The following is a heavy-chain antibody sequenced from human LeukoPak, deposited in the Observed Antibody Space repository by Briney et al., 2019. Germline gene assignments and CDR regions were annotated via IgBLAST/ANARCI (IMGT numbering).Heavy chain of an antibody. J-gene: IGHJ4*02. D-gene: IGHD3-22*01. CDR1: GFKFTNYF. Sequence: GESLKISCKGFGFKFTNYFIGWVRQMPGKGLEWVGIIYPTNSDTRYSPSLQGQVTISADKSINTAYLQWSSLKASDTAMYYCARQAYYDSSGSVTRWDFDYWGQGTLVTVSS. V-gene: IGHV5-51*01. CDR2: IYPTNSDT. CDR3: ARQAYYDSSGSVTRWDFDY.